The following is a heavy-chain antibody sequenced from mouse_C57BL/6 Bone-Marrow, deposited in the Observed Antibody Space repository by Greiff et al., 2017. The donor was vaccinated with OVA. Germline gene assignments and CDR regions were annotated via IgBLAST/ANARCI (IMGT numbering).Heavy chain of an antibody. CDR1: GYSITSGYY. Sequence: ESGPGLVKPSQSLSLTCSVTGYSITSGYYWNWIRQLPGNKLEWMGYISYDGSNNYNPSLKNRISITRDTSKNQFFLKLNSVTTEDTATYYWARNAYYSNYDYYSMDYWGRGTAVTVSS. V-gene: IGHV3-6*01. J-gene: IGHJ4*01. CDR2: ISYDGSN. D-gene: IGHD2-5*01. CDR3: ARNAYYSNYDYYSMDY.